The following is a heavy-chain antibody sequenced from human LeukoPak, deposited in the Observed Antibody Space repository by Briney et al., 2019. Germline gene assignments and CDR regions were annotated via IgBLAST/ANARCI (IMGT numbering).Heavy chain of an antibody. Sequence: SETLSLTCAVYGGSFSNYYWSWIRQPAGKGLEWIGRIYTSGSTNYNPSLKSRVTMSVDTSKNQFSLKLSSVTAADTAVYYCARDIEVNYDSPPFDAFDIWGQGTMVTVSS. D-gene: IGHD3-22*01. V-gene: IGHV4-4*07. J-gene: IGHJ3*02. CDR2: IYTSGST. CDR1: GGSFSNYY. CDR3: ARDIEVNYDSPPFDAFDI.